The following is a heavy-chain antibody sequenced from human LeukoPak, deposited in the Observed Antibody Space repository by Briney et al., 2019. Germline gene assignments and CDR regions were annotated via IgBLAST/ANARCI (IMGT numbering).Heavy chain of an antibody. CDR2: ITFSSKTI. V-gene: IGHV3-11*04. J-gene: IGHJ6*03. CDR3: AREGSYDPWEYYYYYVDV. D-gene: IGHD5-18*01. Sequence: GGSLRLSCAASGFTFGDYYMSWIRQAPGKGLEWISYITFSSKTIYYADSVKGRFTITRDNAKKSLYLQMISLRAEDTAVYYCAREGSYDPWEYYYYYVDVWGKGTTVIVSS. CDR1: GFTFGDYY.